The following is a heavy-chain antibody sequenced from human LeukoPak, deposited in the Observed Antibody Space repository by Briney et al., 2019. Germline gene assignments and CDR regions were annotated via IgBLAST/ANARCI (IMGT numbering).Heavy chain of an antibody. V-gene: IGHV4-39*07. CDR3: ARADDFWSGYYYMDV. D-gene: IGHD3-3*01. CDR2: INHSGST. Sequence: SQTLSLTCTVSGGSISSGSYYWSWIRQPPGKGLEWIGEINHSGSTNYNPSLKSRVTISVDTSKNQFSLKLSSVTAADTAVYYCARADDFWSGYYYMDVWGKGTTVTVSS. CDR1: GGSISSGSYY. J-gene: IGHJ6*03.